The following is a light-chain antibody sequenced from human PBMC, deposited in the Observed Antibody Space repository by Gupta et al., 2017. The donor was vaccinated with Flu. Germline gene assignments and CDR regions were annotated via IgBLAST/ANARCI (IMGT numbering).Light chain of an antibody. V-gene: IGLV3-1*01. J-gene: IGLJ2*01. Sequence: SYDLTQPPSVSVSPGHTASITCSGDKLGDIYVSWYQQKPGQSPVLVIYQDTQRPSGIPGRFSGSNSGNTATLTITGTQAMDEADYYCQAWDSGTCGFGGGTKLTVL. CDR1: KLGDIY. CDR3: QAWDSGTCG. CDR2: QDT.